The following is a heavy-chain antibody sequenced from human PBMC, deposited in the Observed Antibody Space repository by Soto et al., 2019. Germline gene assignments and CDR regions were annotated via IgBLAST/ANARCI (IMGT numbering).Heavy chain of an antibody. J-gene: IGHJ4*02. CDR3: PKPVTFAGANYFDC. CDR1: GFTFSSYA. Sequence: EVQLLESGGGLVQPGGSLRLSCAASGFTFSSYAMSWVRQAPGKGLEWVSGITGSAYSTYYADSVKGLFTISRDNSKNSLYLQMNSLRAEDTAVFYCPKPVTFAGANYFDCWGRGTLVTVSA. D-gene: IGHD3-16*01. V-gene: IGHV3-23*01. CDR2: ITGSAYST.